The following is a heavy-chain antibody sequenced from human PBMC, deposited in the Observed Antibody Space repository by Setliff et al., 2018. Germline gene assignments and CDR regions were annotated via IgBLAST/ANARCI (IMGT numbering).Heavy chain of an antibody. CDR3: ARGLEGEDYFYYMDV. CDR2: VYYSGTA. V-gene: IGHV4-59*01. CDR1: DGSLSTYY. Sequence: PSETLSLTCTVSDGSLSTYYWSWIRQPPGKGLEFIGYVYYSGTANYSPSLRSRLTISVDTSKNQFSLKLRSVTAADTAVYYCARGLEGEDYFYYMDVWGKGNTVTVSS. D-gene: IGHD2-21*01. J-gene: IGHJ6*03.